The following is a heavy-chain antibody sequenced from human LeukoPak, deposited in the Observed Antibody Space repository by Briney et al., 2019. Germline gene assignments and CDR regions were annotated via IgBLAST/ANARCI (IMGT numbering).Heavy chain of an antibody. J-gene: IGHJ4*02. CDR3: ARSGSYAAAGDY. D-gene: IGHD2-15*01. Sequence: SETLSLTCTVSGGSISSYYLNWIRRPPGKGLEWMGYIYYSGSTNYNPSLKSRVTISLDTSKNQFSLKLSSVTAADTAVYYCARSGSYAAAGDYWGQGTLVTVSS. CDR2: IYYSGST. CDR1: GGSISSYY. V-gene: IGHV4-59*08.